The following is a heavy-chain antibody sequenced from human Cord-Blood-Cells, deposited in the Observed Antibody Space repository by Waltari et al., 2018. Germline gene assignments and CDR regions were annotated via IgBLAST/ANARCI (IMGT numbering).Heavy chain of an antibody. CDR3: ARLDDSSGYYFDY. J-gene: IGHJ4*02. V-gene: IGHV4-31*03. Sequence: QVQLQESGPGLVKPSQTLSLTCPLSGVSISSVGYYWSWIRQHPGKGLEWIGYIYYSGRTYYNPPPKSRVTISVDTSKNQFSLKLSSVTAADSAVYYCARLDDSSGYYFDYWGQGTLVTVSS. CDR1: GVSISSVGYY. D-gene: IGHD3-22*01. CDR2: IYYSGRT.